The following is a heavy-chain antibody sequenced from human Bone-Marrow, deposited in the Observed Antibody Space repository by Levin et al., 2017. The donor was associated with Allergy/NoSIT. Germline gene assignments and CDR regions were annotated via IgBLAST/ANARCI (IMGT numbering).Heavy chain of an antibody. V-gene: IGHV4-31*03. CDR3: AREDLAHNWFDP. CDR1: GASMSGGRYY. J-gene: IGHJ5*02. CDR2: IYHSGNT. Sequence: SETLSLTCTVSGASMSGGRYYWSWVRQRPGEGLEYIGYIYHSGNTYFNPSLKGRVSMSLDTSTTQFSLKLTSVSVADTAMYYCAREDLAHNWFDPWGQGTLVTVSS.